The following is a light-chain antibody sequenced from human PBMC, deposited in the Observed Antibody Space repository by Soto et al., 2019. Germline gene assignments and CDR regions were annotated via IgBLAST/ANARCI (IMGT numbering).Light chain of an antibody. V-gene: IGLV2-18*02. CDR2: EVS. J-gene: IGLJ1*01. CDR3: SSFTSSTTHV. CDR1: SSDVGSYNR. Sequence: QSALTQPPSVSGSPGQSVAVSCTGTSSDVGSYNRVSWYQQPPGTAPKLMIYEVSNRPSGVPDRFSGSKSGNTASLTISGLQAEAEADYYCSSFTSSTTHVFGTGTKLTFL.